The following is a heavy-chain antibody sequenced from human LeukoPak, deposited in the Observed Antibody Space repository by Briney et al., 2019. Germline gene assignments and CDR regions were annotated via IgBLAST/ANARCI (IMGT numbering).Heavy chain of an antibody. CDR1: GYTFTGYY. Sequence: ASVKVSCKASGYTFTGYYMHWVRQAPGQGLEWMGWINPNSGGTNYAQKFQGRVTMTRDTSISAAYMELSRLRSDDTAVYYCATGIVATTASDYWGQGTLVTVSS. CDR2: INPNSGGT. CDR3: ATGIVATTASDY. V-gene: IGHV1-2*02. J-gene: IGHJ4*02. D-gene: IGHD5-12*01.